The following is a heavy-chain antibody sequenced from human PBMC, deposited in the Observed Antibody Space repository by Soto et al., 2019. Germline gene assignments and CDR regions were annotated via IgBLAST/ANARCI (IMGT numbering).Heavy chain of an antibody. Sequence: PRASVKVSCKASGYTFTSYDINWVRQATGQGLEWMGWMNPNSGNTGYAQKFQGRVTMTRNTSISTAYMELSSLRSGDTAVYYCAIDESDDYFWGSNRYSGQGTPVTVSS. J-gene: IGHJ4*02. CDR3: AIDESDDYFWGSNRY. CDR2: MNPNSGNT. D-gene: IGHD3-16*02. CDR1: GYTFTSYD. V-gene: IGHV1-8*01.